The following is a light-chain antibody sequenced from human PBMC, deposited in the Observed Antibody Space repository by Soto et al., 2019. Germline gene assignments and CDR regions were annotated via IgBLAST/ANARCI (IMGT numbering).Light chain of an antibody. CDR2: DVS. CDR1: SSDVGGYNY. Sequence: QSALTQPRSVSGSPGQLVTISCTGTSSDVGGYNYVSWYQQHPGKAPKLMIYDVSKRPSGVPDRFSGSKSGNTASLTISGLQAEDEADYYCCSYAGSYTNYVFGTGTKVTVL. CDR3: CSYAGSYTNYV. J-gene: IGLJ1*01. V-gene: IGLV2-11*01.